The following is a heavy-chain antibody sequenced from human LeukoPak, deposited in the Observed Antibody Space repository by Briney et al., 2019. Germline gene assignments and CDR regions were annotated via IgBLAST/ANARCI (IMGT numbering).Heavy chain of an antibody. D-gene: IGHD3-9*01. V-gene: IGHV3-23*01. CDR3: AKWGDYDILSGYYVSDF. Sequence: GGSLRLSCAASGFIFRNYAMSWVRQAPGKGLEWVSAITGSGDTTYYADSVKGRFTISRDNSKNTLYVEMNTLRAEDTAVYYCAKWGDYDILSGYYVSDFWGQGTLVTVSS. J-gene: IGHJ4*02. CDR1: GFIFRNYA. CDR2: ITGSGDTT.